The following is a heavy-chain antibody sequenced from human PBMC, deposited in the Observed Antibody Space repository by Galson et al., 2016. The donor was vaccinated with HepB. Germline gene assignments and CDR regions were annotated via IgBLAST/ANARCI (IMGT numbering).Heavy chain of an antibody. CDR3: AKGDYYDSSGYFPFDY. Sequence: LRLFCAASGFTFSSYAMSWVRQAPGKGLEWVSAISGSGGSTYYADSAKGRFTISRDNSKNTLYLQMNSLRAEDTAVYYCAKGDYYDSSGYFPFDYWGQGTLVTVSS. CDR1: GFTFSSYA. D-gene: IGHD3-22*01. CDR2: ISGSGGST. V-gene: IGHV3-23*01. J-gene: IGHJ4*02.